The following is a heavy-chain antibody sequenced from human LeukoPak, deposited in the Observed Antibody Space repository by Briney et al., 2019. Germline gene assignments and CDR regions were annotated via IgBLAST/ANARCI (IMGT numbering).Heavy chain of an antibody. Sequence: GGSLRRSCAASAFTFSDYYMSWLRQAPGKGLEGGSYISSSGSTIYYADSVKGRFTISRDNAKNSLYLQMNSLRAEDTAVYYCARGNWNYGFEPWGQGTLVTVSS. CDR1: AFTFSDYY. CDR2: ISSSGSTI. J-gene: IGHJ5*02. V-gene: IGHV3-11*01. CDR3: ARGNWNYGFEP. D-gene: IGHD1-7*01.